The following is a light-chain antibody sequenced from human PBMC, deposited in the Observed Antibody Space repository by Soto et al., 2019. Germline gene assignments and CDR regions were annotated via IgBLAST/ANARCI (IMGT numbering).Light chain of an antibody. Sequence: QSVLTQPASVSGSPGQSITISCTGTSSDVGGYDYVSWYQHHPGKAPKLMIYEVSNRPSGVSNRFSGSKSGNTASLTISGLQAEDEADYYCSSYTSSTTQVFGNGTKLTVL. CDR1: SSDVGGYDY. V-gene: IGLV2-14*01. CDR3: SSYTSSTTQV. J-gene: IGLJ1*01. CDR2: EVS.